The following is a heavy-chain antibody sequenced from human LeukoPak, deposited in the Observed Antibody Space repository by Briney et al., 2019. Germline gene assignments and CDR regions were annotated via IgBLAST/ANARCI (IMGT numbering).Heavy chain of an antibody. Sequence: PGGSLRLPCAASGFTFSGYWMHWVRQAPGKGLVWVSRINSDGSGTRYADSVEGRFTISRDNAKNTLFLQMNSLTAEDTAVYYCARDYAVGTPFDSWGQGTLVTVSS. V-gene: IGHV3-74*01. CDR2: INSDGSGT. CDR1: GFTFSGYW. CDR3: ARDYAVGTPFDS. J-gene: IGHJ4*02. D-gene: IGHD4-23*01.